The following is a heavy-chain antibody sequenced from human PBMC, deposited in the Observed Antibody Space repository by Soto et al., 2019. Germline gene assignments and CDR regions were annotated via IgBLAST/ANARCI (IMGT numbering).Heavy chain of an antibody. Sequence: SETLSLTCTVSGGSISSGGYYWSWIRQHPGKGLEWIGYIYYSGSTYYNPSLKSRVTISVDTSKNQFSLKLSSVTAADTAVYYCARVNSAAAGFDYWGQGTLVTVSS. J-gene: IGHJ4*02. D-gene: IGHD6-13*01. CDR1: GGSISSGGYY. CDR3: ARVNSAAAGFDY. V-gene: IGHV4-31*03. CDR2: IYYSGST.